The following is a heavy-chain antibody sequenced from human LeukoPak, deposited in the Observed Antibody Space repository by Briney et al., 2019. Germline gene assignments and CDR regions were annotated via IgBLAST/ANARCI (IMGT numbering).Heavy chain of an antibody. CDR1: GFTFSSYG. Sequence: GGSLRLSCAASGFTFSSYGMHWVRQAPGKGLEWVAVIWYDGSNKYYADSVKGRFTISRDNSKNTLYLQMNSLRAEDTAVYYCAREAGNVVTAIHPPDFGFDPWGQGTLVTVSS. V-gene: IGHV3-33*01. CDR3: AREAGNVVTAIHPPDFGFDP. CDR2: IWYDGSNK. J-gene: IGHJ5*02. D-gene: IGHD2-21*02.